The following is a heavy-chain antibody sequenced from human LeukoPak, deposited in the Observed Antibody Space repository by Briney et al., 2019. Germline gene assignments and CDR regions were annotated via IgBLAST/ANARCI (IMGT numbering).Heavy chain of an antibody. V-gene: IGHV4-39*07. CDR2: INDSGST. J-gene: IGHJ3*02. CDR3: ARVAEGPWGPGAFDI. Sequence: SETLSLTCTVSGGSISSSGYSWSWLRQPPGKGREWIVEINDSGSTNYNPSLKSRVSISVDTSKKQFSLKLSSVTAADTAVYYCARVAEGPWGPGAFDIWGQGTMVTVSS. CDR1: GGSISSSGYS. D-gene: IGHD1-26*01.